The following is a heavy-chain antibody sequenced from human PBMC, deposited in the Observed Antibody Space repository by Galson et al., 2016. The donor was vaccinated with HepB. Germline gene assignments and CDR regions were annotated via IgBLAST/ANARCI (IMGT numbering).Heavy chain of an antibody. D-gene: IGHD3-10*01. CDR3: AKSPLMFFGELLGYFQH. J-gene: IGHJ1*01. CDR2: ISYDASKK. CDR1: GFTFGSYG. Sequence: SLRLSCAASGFTFGSYGMHWVRQAPGKGLEWVAVISYDASKKHYADSVKGRFTISRDKSNNTLYLQMNSLRAEDTAVYYCAKSPLMFFGELLGYFQHWGQGTLVTVSS. V-gene: IGHV3-30*18.